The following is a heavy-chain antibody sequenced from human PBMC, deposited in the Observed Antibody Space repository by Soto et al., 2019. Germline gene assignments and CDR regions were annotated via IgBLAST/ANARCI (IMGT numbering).Heavy chain of an antibody. J-gene: IGHJ6*02. CDR2: IKQDGSEK. Sequence: EVQLVESGGGLVQPGGSLRLSCAASGFTFSSYWMSWVRQAPGKGLEWVANIKQDGSEKYYVDSVKGRFTISRDNAKNSLYLQMNSLRAEATAVYYCARDDAFGGVIRAYYYYGMDVWGQGTTVTVSS. V-gene: IGHV3-7*04. D-gene: IGHD3-16*01. CDR3: ARDDAFGGVIRAYYYYGMDV. CDR1: GFTFSSYW.